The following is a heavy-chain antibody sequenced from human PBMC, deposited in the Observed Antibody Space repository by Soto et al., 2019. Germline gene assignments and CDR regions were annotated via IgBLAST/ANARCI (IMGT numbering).Heavy chain of an antibody. V-gene: IGHV4-34*01. CDR2: INHSGRT. CDR3: ARGNIPAVLVL. J-gene: IGHJ4*02. CDR1: GGSISGHY. Sequence: SETLSLTCAVYGGSISGHYWNWIRQPPGKGLEWIGEINHSGRTNYNPSLKSRVTISVDTSKNQFSLNLGSVTAADTAVYYCARGNIPAVLVLWGQGTLVTVSS. D-gene: IGHD6-13*01.